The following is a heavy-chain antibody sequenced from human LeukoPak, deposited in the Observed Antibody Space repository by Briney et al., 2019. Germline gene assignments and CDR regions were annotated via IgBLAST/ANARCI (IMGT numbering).Heavy chain of an antibody. Sequence: ASVKVSCKASGYTFTGYYMHWVRQAPGQGLEWMGGIIPIFGTANYAQKFQGRVTITTDESTSTAYMELSSLRSEDTAVYYCAREYYYDSSGYYGALYYFDYWGQGTLVTVSS. J-gene: IGHJ4*02. V-gene: IGHV1-69*05. CDR2: IIPIFGTA. D-gene: IGHD3-22*01. CDR3: AREYYYDSSGYYGALYYFDY. CDR1: GYTFTGYY.